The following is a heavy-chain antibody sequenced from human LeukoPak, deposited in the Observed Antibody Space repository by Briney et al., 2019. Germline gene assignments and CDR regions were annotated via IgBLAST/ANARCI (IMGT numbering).Heavy chain of an antibody. Sequence: GGSLRLSCAASGFTVSSHAMHWVRQAPGKGLEWVAFISYDGSNKYYADSVKGRFTISRDNSKNTLYLQMNSLRAEDTAVYYCASSYYYGSGSYYIPGAFDIWGQGTMVTVSS. J-gene: IGHJ3*02. V-gene: IGHV3-30-3*01. D-gene: IGHD3-10*01. CDR2: ISYDGSNK. CDR3: ASSYYYGSGSYYIPGAFDI. CDR1: GFTVSSHA.